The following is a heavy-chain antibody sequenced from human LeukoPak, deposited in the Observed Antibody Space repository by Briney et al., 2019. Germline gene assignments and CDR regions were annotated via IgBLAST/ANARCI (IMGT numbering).Heavy chain of an antibody. CDR3: ARDILTGYHDY. D-gene: IGHD3-9*01. Sequence: PGGSLRLSCAASGFTFSSYAMPWVRQAPGKGLEYVSAISSNGGSTYYANSVRGRFTISRDNSKNTLYLQMGSLRAEDMAVYYCARDILTGYHDYWGQGTLVTVSS. CDR1: GFTFSSYA. CDR2: ISSNGGST. J-gene: IGHJ4*02. V-gene: IGHV3-64*01.